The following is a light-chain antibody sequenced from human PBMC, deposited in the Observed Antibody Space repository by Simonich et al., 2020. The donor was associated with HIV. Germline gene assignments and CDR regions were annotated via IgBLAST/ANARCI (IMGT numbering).Light chain of an antibody. J-gene: IGKJ5*01. Sequence: DIVMTQSPDSLAVSLGERATINCKSGQSVLSSSTNKNYLSWYQQKPGQPPKLLIYWASTRESGVPDRFSGSGSGTDFTLTINSLQAEDVAVYYCQQYYITSITFGQGTRLEIK. V-gene: IGKV4-1*01. CDR3: QQYYITSIT. CDR1: QSVLSSSTNKNY. CDR2: WAS.